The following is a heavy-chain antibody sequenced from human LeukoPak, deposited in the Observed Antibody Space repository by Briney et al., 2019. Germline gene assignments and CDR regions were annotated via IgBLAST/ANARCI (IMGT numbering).Heavy chain of an antibody. D-gene: IGHD3-22*01. Sequence: GGSLRLSCAASGFTFSSYAMSWVRQAPGKGLEWVSAISGSDGSTYYADSVKGRFTISRDNAKNSLYLQMNSLRAEDTAVYYCAREYYDSSGYYPSAEYFQHWGQGTLVTVSS. CDR3: AREYYDSSGYYPSAEYFQH. V-gene: IGHV3-23*01. CDR1: GFTFSSYA. J-gene: IGHJ1*01. CDR2: ISGSDGST.